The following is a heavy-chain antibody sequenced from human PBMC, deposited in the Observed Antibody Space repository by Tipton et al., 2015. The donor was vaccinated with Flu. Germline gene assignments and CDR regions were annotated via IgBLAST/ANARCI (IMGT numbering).Heavy chain of an antibody. CDR2: INPDSGVT. Sequence: QVQLVQSGAEVKKPGASVKVSCKASGYTFTDYYIHWVRQAPGQGLEWLGWINPDSGVTVYAQKFHGRVTLTRDTSISTAYMDLSRLTSDDTAIYYCARELGEFEYWGQGALVTVSS. CDR3: ARELGEFEY. J-gene: IGHJ4*02. D-gene: IGHD7-27*01. V-gene: IGHV1-2*02. CDR1: GYTFTDYY.